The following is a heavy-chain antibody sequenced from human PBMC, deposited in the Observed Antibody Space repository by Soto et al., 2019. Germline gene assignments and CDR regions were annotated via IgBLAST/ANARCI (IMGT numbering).Heavy chain of an antibody. CDR2: ISYDGSNK. Sequence: QVQLVESGGGVVQPGRSLRLSCAASGFTFSSYAMHWVRQAPGKGLEWVAVISYDGSNKYYADSVKGRFTISRDNSKNTLYLQMNSLRSEDTAVYYCARMGIAAAENPDPWGQGTLVTVSS. CDR3: ARMGIAAAENPDP. CDR1: GFTFSSYA. J-gene: IGHJ5*02. V-gene: IGHV3-30-3*01. D-gene: IGHD6-13*01.